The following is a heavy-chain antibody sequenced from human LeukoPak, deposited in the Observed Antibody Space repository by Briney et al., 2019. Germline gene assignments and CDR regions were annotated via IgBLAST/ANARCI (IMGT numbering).Heavy chain of an antibody. V-gene: IGHV1-46*01. CDR2: INPSGGST. D-gene: IGHD2-21*02. CDR3: ARGCGGDCYATNFDY. CDR1: GYTFTSYY. J-gene: IGHJ4*02. Sequence: ASVKVSCKASGYTFTSYYIHWVRQAPGQGLEWMGMINPSGGSTSYAQKFQGRVTMTRDTSTSTVYMELNSLRSEDTAVYYCARGCGGDCYATNFDYWGQGTLVTVSS.